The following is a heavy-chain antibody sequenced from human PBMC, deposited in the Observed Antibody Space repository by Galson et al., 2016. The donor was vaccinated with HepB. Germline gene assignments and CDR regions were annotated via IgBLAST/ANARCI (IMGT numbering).Heavy chain of an antibody. J-gene: IGHJ6*02. CDR3: AQTRGRAVVVLPSPYGMDV. D-gene: IGHD2-2*01. CDR2: IDPSDSYT. Sequence: QSGAEVKKPGESLRISCKAYGDSLTNYWISWVRQMPGKGLEWMGRIDPSDSYTNYSPSFQGHVTISADKSISTVYLQWSKLQATDSAIYYCAQTRGRAVVVLPSPYGMDVWGQGTTVTVSS. CDR1: GDSLTNYW. V-gene: IGHV5-10-1*01.